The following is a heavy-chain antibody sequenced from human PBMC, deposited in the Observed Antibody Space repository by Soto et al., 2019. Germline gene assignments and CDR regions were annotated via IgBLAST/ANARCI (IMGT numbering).Heavy chain of an antibody. CDR1: GFTFSSYT. D-gene: IGHD2-15*01. Sequence: PGGSLRLRYAASGFTFSSYTMNWVRQAPGKGLEWVSSITSSSTYIYYADSVKGRFTISRDNSKNTLYLQMNSLRAEDTAVYYCARDGSEVVAATHQSGMDVWGQGTTVTVSS. CDR3: ARDGSEVVAATHQSGMDV. V-gene: IGHV3-21*01. CDR2: ITSSSTYI. J-gene: IGHJ6*02.